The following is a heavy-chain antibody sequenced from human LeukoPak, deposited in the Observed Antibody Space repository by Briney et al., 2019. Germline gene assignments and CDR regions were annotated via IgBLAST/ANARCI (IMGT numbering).Heavy chain of an antibody. CDR3: AKSRRWLQSYYFDY. CDR2: ISGDGGST. D-gene: IGHD5-24*01. CDR1: GFTFDDYA. J-gene: IGHJ4*02. V-gene: IGHV3-43*02. Sequence: PGGSLRLSCAASGFTFDDYAMHWVRQAPGEGLEWVSPISGDGGSTYYADSVKGRFTISRDNSKNSLYLKMNSLRTEDTALYYCAKSRRWLQSYYFDYWGQGTLVTVSS.